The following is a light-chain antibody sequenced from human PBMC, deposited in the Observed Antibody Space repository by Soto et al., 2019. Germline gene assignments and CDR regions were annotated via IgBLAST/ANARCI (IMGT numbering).Light chain of an antibody. CDR1: SSEVGGYNY. V-gene: IGLV2-14*03. Sequence: QSVLTQPASVSGSPGQSITISCTGTSSEVGGYNYVSWYQQHPDKAPKLIIYDVSNRPSGVSNRFSGSKSGNTASLTISGLQAEDEADYYCSSYTSSTTGVVFGGGTKLTVL. CDR2: DVS. CDR3: SSYTSSTTGVV. J-gene: IGLJ2*01.